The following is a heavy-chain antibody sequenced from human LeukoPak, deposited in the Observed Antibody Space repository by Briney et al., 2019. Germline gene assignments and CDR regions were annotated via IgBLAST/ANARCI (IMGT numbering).Heavy chain of an antibody. CDR1: GFTFSSYE. V-gene: IGHV3-48*03. J-gene: IGHJ4*02. CDR2: ISSSGSTI. CDR3: AKAPVTTCRGAYCYPFDY. Sequence: GGSLRLSCAASGFTFSSYEMIWVRQAPGKGLEWVSYISSSGSTIYFADSVKGRFTISRDNAKNSLYLQMNSLRAEDTAVYYCAKAPVTTCRGAYCYPFDYWGQGTLVTVSS. D-gene: IGHD2-21*01.